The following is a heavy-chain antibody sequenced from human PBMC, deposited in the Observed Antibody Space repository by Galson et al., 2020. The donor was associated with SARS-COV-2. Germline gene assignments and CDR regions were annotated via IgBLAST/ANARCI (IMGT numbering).Heavy chain of an antibody. CDR1: GASISSSTYF. V-gene: IGHV4-39*01. J-gene: IGHJ3*02. CDR3: ARLNYCSGGGCPAGSAFDI. D-gene: IGHD2-15*01. Sequence: SETLSLTCTVSGASISSSTYFWGWVRQPPGRGPEWIGSIYSSGSLYYNPSLKSRVTISVDTSENQFSLQLRSVTGTDTAMYYCARLNYCSGGGCPAGSAFDIWGQGTMVSVSS. CDR2: IYSSGSL.